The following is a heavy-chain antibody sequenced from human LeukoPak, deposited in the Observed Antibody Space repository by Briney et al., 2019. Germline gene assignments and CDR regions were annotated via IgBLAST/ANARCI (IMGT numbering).Heavy chain of an antibody. J-gene: IGHJ4*02. Sequence: ASVKVSCKVSGYTLTELSMHWVRQAPGKGLEWMGGFDPEDGETIYAQKFQGRVTMTEDTSTDTAYMELSSLRSEDTAVYYCATDPGSYYDSSGYYVWGQGTLVTVSS. D-gene: IGHD3-22*01. V-gene: IGHV1-24*01. CDR1: GYTLTELS. CDR2: FDPEDGET. CDR3: ATDPGSYYDSSGYYV.